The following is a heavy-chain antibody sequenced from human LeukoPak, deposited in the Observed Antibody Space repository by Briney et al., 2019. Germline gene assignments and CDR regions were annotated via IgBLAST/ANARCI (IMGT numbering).Heavy chain of an antibody. CDR1: GSPINSHY. CDR3: ARGYGYDYYFYMGV. CDR2: IYHSGTT. Sequence: SETLSLTCTVSGSPINSHYWSWIRQPPGKGLEWIGQIYHSGTTNYNPSLKSRVTISVDTPKNQFSLKLTSVTAADTAVYCCARGYGYDYYFYMGVWGKGATVTV. V-gene: IGHV4-59*11. D-gene: IGHD3-16*01. J-gene: IGHJ6*03.